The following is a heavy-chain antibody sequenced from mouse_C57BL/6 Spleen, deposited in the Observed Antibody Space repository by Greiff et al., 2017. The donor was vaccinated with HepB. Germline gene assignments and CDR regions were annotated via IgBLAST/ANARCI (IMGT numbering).Heavy chain of an antibody. J-gene: IGHJ1*03. D-gene: IGHD2-1*01. CDR2: IDPSDSYT. CDR1: GYTFTSYW. CDR3: ARGDYGNYGGYFDV. V-gene: IGHV1-69*01. Sequence: QVQLQQPGAELVMPGASVKLSCKASGYTFTSYWMHWVKQRPGQGLEWIGEIDPSDSYTNYNQKFKGKSTLTVDKSSSTAYMQLSILTSEDSAVYYCARGDYGNYGGYFDVWGTGTTVTVSS.